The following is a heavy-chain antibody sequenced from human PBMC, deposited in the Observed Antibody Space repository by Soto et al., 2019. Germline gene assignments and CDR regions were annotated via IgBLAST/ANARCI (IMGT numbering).Heavy chain of an antibody. CDR1: GGSISSGDYY. J-gene: IGHJ4*02. CDR2: INHSGST. D-gene: IGHD2-8*02. CDR3: ARDKITGLFDY. V-gene: IGHV4-39*07. Sequence: SETLSLTCTVSGGSISSGDYYWTWIRQPPGTGLEWIGEINHSGSTNYNPSLKSQVTISVDTSKNQFSLKLTSVTAADTAVYYCARDKITGLFDYWGQGTLVTVSS.